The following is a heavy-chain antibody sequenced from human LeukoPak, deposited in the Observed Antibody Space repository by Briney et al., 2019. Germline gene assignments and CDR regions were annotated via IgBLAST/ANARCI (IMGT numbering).Heavy chain of an antibody. CDR2: ITNTGSPI. J-gene: IGHJ4*02. CDR1: GFSFSDYY. V-gene: IGHV3-11*01. CDR3: ARGGYDGYLIY. Sequence: GGSLRLSCAPSGFSFSDYYMTWIPQAPGEGLEWVSYITNTGSPIYYADSVKGRFTISRDNARNSLYLQMNSLRAEDTAVYYCARGGYDGYLIYWGQGTLVTVSS. D-gene: IGHD5-12*01.